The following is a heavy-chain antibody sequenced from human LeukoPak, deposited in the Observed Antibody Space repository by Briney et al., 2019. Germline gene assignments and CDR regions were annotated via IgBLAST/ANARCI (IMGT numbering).Heavy chain of an antibody. J-gene: IGHJ4*02. CDR2: IYHSGST. CDR3: ARDSQGPYWFDY. V-gene: IGHV4-4*02. Sequence: SGTLSLTCAVSGGSISSSNWWSWVRQPPGKGLEWIGEIYHSGSTNYNPSLKSRVTISVDESKNQFSLKLSSVTAADTAVYYCARDSQGPYWFDYWGQGTLVTVSS. D-gene: IGHD2-8*02. CDR1: GGSISSSNW.